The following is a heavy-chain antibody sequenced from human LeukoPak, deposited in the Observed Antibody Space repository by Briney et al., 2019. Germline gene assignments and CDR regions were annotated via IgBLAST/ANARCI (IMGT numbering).Heavy chain of an antibody. V-gene: IGHV4-34*01. CDR2: INHSGST. D-gene: IGHD3-10*01. J-gene: IGHJ6*03. Sequence: SETLSLTCAVYGGSFSGYYWSWIRQPPGKGLEWIGEINHSGSTSYNPSLKSRVTISVDTSKNQFSLKLSSVAAADTAVYYCARGKKITVVRGVIRNYYYYMDVWGKGTTVTVSS. CDR1: GGSFSGYY. CDR3: ARGKKITVVRGVIRNYYYYMDV.